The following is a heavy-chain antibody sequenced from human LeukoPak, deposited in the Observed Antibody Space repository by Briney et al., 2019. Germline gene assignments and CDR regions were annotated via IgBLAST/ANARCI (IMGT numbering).Heavy chain of an antibody. Sequence: SDTLSLTCSVSGGAIISFYCSWIRHPAGKGPEWIGRIYPTGNTEYNPSLKTRVTMSTDLSKKQFSLRLKSVTAADTAVYYCARLKFYDSTGYSPGYYMDVWGKGTAVTVSS. V-gene: IGHV4-4*07. CDR1: GGAIISFY. J-gene: IGHJ6*03. D-gene: IGHD3-22*01. CDR2: IYPTGNT. CDR3: ARLKFYDSTGYSPGYYMDV.